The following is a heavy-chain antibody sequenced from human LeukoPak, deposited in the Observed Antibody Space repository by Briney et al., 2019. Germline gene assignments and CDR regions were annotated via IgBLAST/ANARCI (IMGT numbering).Heavy chain of an antibody. CDR2: ISATGYNT. CDR3: ANSPHTAGY. V-gene: IGHV3-23*01. Sequence: GGSLRLSCAASGFTFSNYAMNWVRQAPGKGLEWVSAISATGYNTYYADSVKGRFTISRDNSKNTLYLQMNSLRAEDTALYYCANSPHTAGYWGQGTLVTVSS. CDR1: GFTFSNYA. D-gene: IGHD5-18*01. J-gene: IGHJ4*02.